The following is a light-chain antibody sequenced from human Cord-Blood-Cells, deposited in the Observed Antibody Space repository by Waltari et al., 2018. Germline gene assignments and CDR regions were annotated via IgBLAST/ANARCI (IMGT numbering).Light chain of an antibody. Sequence: EIVMTQSPATLSVSPGERATLSCRASQSVSSNLAWYQQKPVQAPRLLIYGASTRATGIPARFRGSGSGTEFTLTISSLQSEDFAVYYCQQYNNWPPYTFGQGTKLEIK. CDR3: QQYNNWPPYT. J-gene: IGKJ2*01. CDR2: GAS. V-gene: IGKV3-15*01. CDR1: QSVSSN.